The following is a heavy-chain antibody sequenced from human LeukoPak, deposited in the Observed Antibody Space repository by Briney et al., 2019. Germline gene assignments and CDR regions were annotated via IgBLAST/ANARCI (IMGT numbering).Heavy chain of an antibody. CDR2: ISGSGGST. D-gene: IGHD6-13*01. J-gene: IGHJ4*02. Sequence: GGSLTLSCAAAGFTFGNYAMSWVSQGPGEWLEWVSTISGSGGSTYYADSVKGRFTISRDNSKNTLFLQMNSLRADDTAVYFCAKDQKSIAATGYDYWGQGTLVTVSS. CDR1: GFTFGNYA. V-gene: IGHV3-23*01. CDR3: AKDQKSIAATGYDY.